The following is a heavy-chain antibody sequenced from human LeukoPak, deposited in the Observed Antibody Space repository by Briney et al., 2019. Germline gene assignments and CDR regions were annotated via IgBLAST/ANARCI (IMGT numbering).Heavy chain of an antibody. CDR2: INHSGST. CDR3: ARVNAVSSAGAFDI. Sequence: SETLSLTCAVYGGSFSGYYWSWIRQPPGKGLEWIGEINHSGSTNYNPSLKSRVTISVDTSKNQFPLKLSSVTAADTAAYYCARVNAVSSAGAFDIWGQGTMVTVSS. V-gene: IGHV4-34*01. CDR1: GGSFSGYY. J-gene: IGHJ3*02. D-gene: IGHD2-2*01.